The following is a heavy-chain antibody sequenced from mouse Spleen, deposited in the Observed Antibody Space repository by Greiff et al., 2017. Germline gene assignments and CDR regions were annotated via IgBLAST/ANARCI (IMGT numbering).Heavy chain of an antibody. CDR3: ARNYYGYYYAMDY. CDR1: GFSLTSYG. D-gene: IGHD1-1*01. CDR2: IWSGGST. J-gene: IGHJ4*01. V-gene: IGHV2-2*01. Sequence: QVHVKQSGPGLVQPSQSLSITCTVSGFSLTSYGVHWVRQSPGKGLEWLGVIWSGGSTDYNAAFISRLSISKDNSKSQVFFKMNSLQADDTAIYYCARNYYGYYYAMDYWGQGTSVTVSS.